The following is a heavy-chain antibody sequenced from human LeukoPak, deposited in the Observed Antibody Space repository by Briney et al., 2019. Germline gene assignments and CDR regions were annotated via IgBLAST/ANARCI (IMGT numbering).Heavy chain of an antibody. Sequence: SVEVSCKASRGTFSNYAVSWVRQAPGQGLEWMGGFIPVFGTANYAQRFLGRVAISTDESTTTVYMELSSLRSEDTAVYYCARVDRRYYDSRGYSTWGQGTLVTVSS. V-gene: IGHV1-69*05. D-gene: IGHD3-22*01. J-gene: IGHJ5*02. CDR2: FIPVFGTA. CDR3: ARVDRRYYDSRGYST. CDR1: RGTFSNYA.